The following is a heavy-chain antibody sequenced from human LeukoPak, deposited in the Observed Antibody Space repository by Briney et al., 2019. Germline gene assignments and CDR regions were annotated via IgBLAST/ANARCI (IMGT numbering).Heavy chain of an antibody. CDR2: IYTSGST. D-gene: IGHD3-10*01. CDR3: ARARGSGRRGFDY. Sequence: SETLSLTCTVSGSISSYYWSWIRQPAGKGLEWIGRIYTSGSTNYNPSLKSRVTMSVDTSKNQFSLKLSSVTAADTAVYYCARARGSGRRGFDYWGQGTLVTVSS. CDR1: GSISSYY. J-gene: IGHJ4*02. V-gene: IGHV4-4*07.